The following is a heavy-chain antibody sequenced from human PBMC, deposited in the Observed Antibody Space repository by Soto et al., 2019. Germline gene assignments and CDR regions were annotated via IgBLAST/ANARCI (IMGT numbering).Heavy chain of an antibody. CDR2: INAGNGNT. CDR3: ARGRSYYDSSGYPH. V-gene: IGHV1-3*01. Sequence: ASVKVSCKASGYTFTSYAMHWVRQAPGQRLEWMGWINAGNGNTKYSQKFQGRVTITRDTSASTAYMELSSLRSEDTAVYYCARGRSYYDSSGYPHWGPGSLVTVSS. D-gene: IGHD3-22*01. CDR1: GYTFTSYA. J-gene: IGHJ1*01.